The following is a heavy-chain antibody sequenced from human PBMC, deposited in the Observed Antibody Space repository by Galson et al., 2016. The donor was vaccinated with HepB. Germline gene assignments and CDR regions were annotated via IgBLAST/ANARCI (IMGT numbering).Heavy chain of an antibody. D-gene: IGHD3-3*01. CDR1: GFNFGRYG. CDR3: AKDSFYDFWDAATDYYYYMDV. Sequence: SLRLSCAASGFNFGRYGMHWVRQAPGKGLEWVAVISYDGHNKHYADSVKGRFTLSRDNSKNTLYLQMNSPRPEDTAVYYFAKDSFYDFWDAATDYYYYMDVWGKGTTVTVSS. J-gene: IGHJ6*03. CDR2: ISYDGHNK. V-gene: IGHV3-30*18.